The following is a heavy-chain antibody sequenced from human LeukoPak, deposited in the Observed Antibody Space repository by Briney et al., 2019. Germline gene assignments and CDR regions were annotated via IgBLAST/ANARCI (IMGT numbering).Heavy chain of an antibody. CDR1: GFTFSDYY. CDR3: ARVGRGSYGAFDI. J-gene: IGHJ3*02. D-gene: IGHD4-17*01. CDR2: ISSSSSYT. V-gene: IGHV3-11*06. Sequence: GGSLRLSCAASGFTFSDYYMSWIRQAPGKGLEWVSYISSSSSYTNYADSVKGRFTISRDNAKNSLYPQMNSLRAEDTAVYYCARVGRGSYGAFDIWGQGTMVTVSS.